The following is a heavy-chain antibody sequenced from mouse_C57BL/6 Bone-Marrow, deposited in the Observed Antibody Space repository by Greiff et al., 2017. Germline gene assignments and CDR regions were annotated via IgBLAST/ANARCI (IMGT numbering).Heavy chain of an antibody. CDR3: ARDASYYYAMDY. V-gene: IGHV7-1*01. CDR2: SRNKANDYTT. CDR1: GFTFSDFY. Sequence: EVKLMESGGGLVQSGRSLRLSCATSGFTFSDFYMEWVRQAPGKGLEWIAASRNKANDYTTEYSASVKGRFIVSRDTSQSILYLQMNALRAEDTASYYCARDASYYYAMDYWGQGTSVTVSS. J-gene: IGHJ4*01.